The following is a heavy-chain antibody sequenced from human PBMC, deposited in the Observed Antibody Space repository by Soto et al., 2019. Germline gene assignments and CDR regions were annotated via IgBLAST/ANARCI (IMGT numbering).Heavy chain of an antibody. D-gene: IGHD3-22*01. CDR3: AVDYYDSSGYWSRVHPGWYFDY. J-gene: IGHJ4*02. V-gene: IGHV1-69*12. Sequence: QVQLVQSGAEVKKPGSSVKVSCKASGGTFSSYAISWVRQAPGQGLEWMGGIIPIFGTANYAQKFQGRVTITADESTSTAYMELSSLRSEDTAVYYCAVDYYDSSGYWSRVHPGWYFDYWGQGTLVTVSS. CDR2: IIPIFGTA. CDR1: GGTFSSYA.